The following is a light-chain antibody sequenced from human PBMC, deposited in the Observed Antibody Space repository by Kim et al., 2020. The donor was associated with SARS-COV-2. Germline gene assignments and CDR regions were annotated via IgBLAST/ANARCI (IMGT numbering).Light chain of an antibody. Sequence: GQRGTICCSGSTSNIGSNYVDWYQHLPGTAPQVLLYRDSQRPSGVPDRFSGSKSGTSASLAVSGLRSEDQADYYCAVWDDSLSAWVFGGGTQLTVL. CDR3: AVWDDSLSAWV. J-gene: IGLJ3*02. V-gene: IGLV1-47*01. CDR1: TSNIGSNY. CDR2: RDS.